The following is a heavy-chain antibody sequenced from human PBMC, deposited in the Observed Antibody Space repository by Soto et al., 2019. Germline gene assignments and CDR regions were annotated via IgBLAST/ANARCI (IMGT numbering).Heavy chain of an antibody. CDR2: IRSKANSYAT. J-gene: IGHJ6*03. Sequence: GGSLRLSCAASGFTFSGSAMHWVRQASGKGLEWVGRIRSKANSYATAYAASVKGRFTISRDDSKNTAYLQMNSLKTEDTAVYYCTRHGALGDFWSGYLSAMDVWGKGTTVTVSS. V-gene: IGHV3-73*01. CDR3: TRHGALGDFWSGYLSAMDV. CDR1: GFTFSGSA. D-gene: IGHD3-3*01.